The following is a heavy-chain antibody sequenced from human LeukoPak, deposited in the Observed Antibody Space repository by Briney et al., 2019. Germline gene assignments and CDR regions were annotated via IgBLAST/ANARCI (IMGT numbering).Heavy chain of an antibody. D-gene: IGHD2-2*03. Sequence: ATVRLLYKTSEHTFSGYYIHWVRQASGQGLVWMGWIDPNSCGKKYTEKFQDRVTMTRDTSITTAYMEVSRLRYDDTAVYYCARDLDRKERRANYQYYMDVWGKGTTATVSS. CDR2: IDPNSCGK. CDR3: ARDLDRKERRANYQYYMDV. CDR1: EHTFSGYY. J-gene: IGHJ6*03. V-gene: IGHV1-2*02.